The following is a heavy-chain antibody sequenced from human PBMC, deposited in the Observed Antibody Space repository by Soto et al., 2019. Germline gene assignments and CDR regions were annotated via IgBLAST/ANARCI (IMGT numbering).Heavy chain of an antibody. CDR1: GDTFTDYY. V-gene: IGHV1-46*01. Sequence: QVQLEQSGAEVKKTGASVKVSCKASGDTFTDYYIHWVRQAPGQGLEWMGTVNPSGGHTTYAQHFLGRMTMTRDTSTSTLYMELTSLTSDDTAVYYCARGGHVVVVTAALDYWGQGTLVTVSS. D-gene: IGHD2-21*02. CDR3: ARGGHVVVVTAALDY. J-gene: IGHJ4*02. CDR2: VNPSGGHT.